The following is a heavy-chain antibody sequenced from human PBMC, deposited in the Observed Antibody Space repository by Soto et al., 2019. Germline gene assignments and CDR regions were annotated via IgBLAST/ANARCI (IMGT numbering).Heavy chain of an antibody. D-gene: IGHD2-15*01. CDR3: ARDFVK. V-gene: IGHV4-59*01. CDR2: IDYFGTT. CDR1: DGSIGSDS. J-gene: IGHJ4*02. Sequence: SETLSLTCTVSDGSIGSDSWSWIRQPPGKGLEWIGSIDYFGTTNYNPSLKGRVAMSIDTSRNRFSLKLSSVTAADTAVYYCARDFVKWGQGTLVTVSS.